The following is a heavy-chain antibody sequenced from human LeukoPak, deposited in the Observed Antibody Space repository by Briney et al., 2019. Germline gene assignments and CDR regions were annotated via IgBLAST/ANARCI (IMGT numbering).Heavy chain of an antibody. CDR2: ISGSGGST. CDR3: AKVVWDIGPLYYFDY. J-gene: IGHJ4*02. CDR1: GFTFSSYA. V-gene: IGHV3-23*01. D-gene: IGHD5-12*01. Sequence: KPGGSLRLSCAASGFTFSSYAMSWVRQAPGKGLEWVSAISGSGGSTYYADSVRGRFTISRDNSKNTLYLQMNSLRAEDTAVYYCAKVVWDIGPLYYFDYWGQGTLVTVSS.